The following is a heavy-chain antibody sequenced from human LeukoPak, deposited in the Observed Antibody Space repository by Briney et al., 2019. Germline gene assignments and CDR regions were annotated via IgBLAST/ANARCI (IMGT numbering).Heavy chain of an antibody. Sequence: GASVKVYCKASGYTFTSYAMHWVRQAPGQRLEWMGWINAGNGNTKYSQKFQGRVTITRDTSASTAYMELSSLRSEDTAVYYCARMYYDYVWGSPPYGFDYWGQGTLVTVSS. J-gene: IGHJ4*02. V-gene: IGHV1-3*01. CDR1: GYTFTSYA. CDR3: ARMYYDYVWGSPPYGFDY. CDR2: INAGNGNT. D-gene: IGHD3-16*01.